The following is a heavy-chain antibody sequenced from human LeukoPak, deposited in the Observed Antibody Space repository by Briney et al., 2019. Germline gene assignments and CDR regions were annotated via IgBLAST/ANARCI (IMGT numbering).Heavy chain of an antibody. CDR3: ARFAAGWNEYYFDY. Sequence: SETLSLTCTVSGGSISSSSYYWGWIRQPPGKGLEWIGSIYYSGSTYYNPSLKSRVTISVDTSKNQFSLKLSSVTAADTAVYYCARFAAGWNEYYFDYWVQETLVTVSS. CDR2: IYYSGST. J-gene: IGHJ4*02. V-gene: IGHV4-39*01. D-gene: IGHD1-1*01. CDR1: GGSISSSSYY.